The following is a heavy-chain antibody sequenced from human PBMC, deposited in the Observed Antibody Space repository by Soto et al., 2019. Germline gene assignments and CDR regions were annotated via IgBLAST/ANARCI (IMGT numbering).Heavy chain of an antibody. V-gene: IGHV4-59*01. CDR2: IYYSGRT. D-gene: IGHD4-4*01. J-gene: IGHJ5*01. Sequence: TSETLSLTCTVSGDSINNYYWSLFRQPPGKGLEWIGYIYYSGRTKYNASLKNRVTISVDTSMNQFSLKLSSVTAADTAVYYCAREVPGGSNLFDSWGQGTLVIVSS. CDR1: GDSINNYY. CDR3: AREVPGGSNLFDS.